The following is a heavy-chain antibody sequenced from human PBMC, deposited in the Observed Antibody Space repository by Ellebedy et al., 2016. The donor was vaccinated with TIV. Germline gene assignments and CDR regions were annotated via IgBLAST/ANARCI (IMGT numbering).Heavy chain of an antibody. V-gene: IGHV3-23*01. Sequence: GGSLRLSCAASGFTFNNYAMTWVRQAPGKGLEWVSSISGSGYSTYFADSVRGRFTVSRDNSKSTLFLQMNSLGVEDTAIYYCAKEYSGGLDCWGQGTLVTVSS. CDR3: AKEYSGGLDC. CDR1: GFTFNNYA. D-gene: IGHD3-10*01. J-gene: IGHJ4*02. CDR2: ISGSGYST.